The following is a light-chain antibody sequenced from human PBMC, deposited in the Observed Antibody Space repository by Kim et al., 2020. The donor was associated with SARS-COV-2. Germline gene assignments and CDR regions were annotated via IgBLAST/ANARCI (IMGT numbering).Light chain of an antibody. CDR2: DVS. V-gene: IGLV2-8*01. Sequence: QSALTQPPSASGSPGQSVTFSCTGTSSDIGAYNFVSWYQQHPGKAPKLILHDVSERPSGVPDRFSGSKSGNTASLTVSGLLPDDEAAYFCISYAGNDNMVIGGGTRLTVL. J-gene: IGLJ3*02. CDR1: SSDIGAYNF. CDR3: ISYAGNDNMV.